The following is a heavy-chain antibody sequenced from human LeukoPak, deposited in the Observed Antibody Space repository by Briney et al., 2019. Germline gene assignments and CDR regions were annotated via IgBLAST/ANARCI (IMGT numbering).Heavy chain of an antibody. V-gene: IGHV4-34*01. CDR2: INHSGST. CDR1: GGSFSGYY. D-gene: IGHD2-15*01. Sequence: PAETLPVTTAVYGGSFSGYYWGWIRQPPGKGLEWIGEINHSGSTNYNPSLKSRVTISVDTSKNQFSLKLSSVTAADTAVYYCARGSRCSGGSCQVLVRYYWFDPWGQEALAGVSS. CDR3: ARGSRCSGGSCQVLVRYYWFDP. J-gene: IGHJ5*02.